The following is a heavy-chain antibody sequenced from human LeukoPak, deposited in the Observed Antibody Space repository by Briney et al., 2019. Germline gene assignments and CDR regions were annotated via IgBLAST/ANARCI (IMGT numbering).Heavy chain of an antibody. CDR1: GGSIGSYY. Sequence: PSETLSLTCTVSGGSIGSYYWGWIRQPPGKGLEWIGSMYYSGSTYYNPSLKSRVTISINTSKNQFSLKLSSVTAADTAVYFCARGPYSYDSSGAFDIWGQGTMVTVSS. CDR3: ARGPYSYDSSGAFDI. CDR2: MYYSGST. V-gene: IGHV4-39*07. D-gene: IGHD3-22*01. J-gene: IGHJ3*02.